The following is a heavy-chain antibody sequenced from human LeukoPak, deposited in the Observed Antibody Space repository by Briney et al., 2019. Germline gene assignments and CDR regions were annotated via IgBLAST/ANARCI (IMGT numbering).Heavy chain of an antibody. CDR1: GGSISSSSYY. Sequence: PSETLSLTCTVSGGSISSSSYYWGWIRQPPGKGLEWIGSIYYSGSTYYNPSLKSRVTISVDTSKNQFSLKLSSVTAADTAVYYCARQQPGPTYFDYWGQGTLVTVSS. CDR2: IYYSGST. J-gene: IGHJ4*02. D-gene: IGHD6-13*01. V-gene: IGHV4-39*01. CDR3: ARQQPGPTYFDY.